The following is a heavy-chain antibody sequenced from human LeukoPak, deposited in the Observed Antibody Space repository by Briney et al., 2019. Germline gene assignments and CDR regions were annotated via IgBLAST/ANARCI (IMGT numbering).Heavy chain of an antibody. CDR1: GFTFSDYY. D-gene: IGHD6-6*01. J-gene: IGHJ4*02. V-gene: IGHV3-30-3*01. Sequence: PGGSLRLSCAASGFTFSDYYMSWIRQAPGKGLEWVAVISYDGSNKYYADSVKGRFTISRDNSKNTLYLQMNSLRAEDTAVYYCARLRTGSSSSSYWGQGTLVTVSS. CDR2: ISYDGSNK. CDR3: ARLRTGSSSSSY.